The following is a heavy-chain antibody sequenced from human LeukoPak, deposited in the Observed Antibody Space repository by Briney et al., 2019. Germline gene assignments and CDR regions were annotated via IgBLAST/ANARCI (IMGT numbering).Heavy chain of an antibody. Sequence: GGSLRLSCAASRFTFSNSWMSWVRQAPGKGLEWVASIKPDGSEIYYVDSVKGRFTISRDNAKNSLYLQMNSLIAEDTAVYYCARDVRGSYDYWGQGTLVTVSS. CDR2: IKPDGSEI. J-gene: IGHJ4*02. CDR3: ARDVRGSYDY. D-gene: IGHD3-16*01. CDR1: RFTFSNSW. V-gene: IGHV3-7*01.